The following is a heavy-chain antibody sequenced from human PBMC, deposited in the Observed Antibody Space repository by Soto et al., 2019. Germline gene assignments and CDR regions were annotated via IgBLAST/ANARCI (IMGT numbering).Heavy chain of an antibody. D-gene: IGHD2-15*01. Sequence: PSETLSLTCTVSGGSISSGGYYWSWIRQHPGKGLEWIGYIYYSGSTYYNPSLKSRVTISVDTSKNQFSLKLSSVTAADTAVYYCARGKRYCSGGSCYPRASYYYYYMDVWGKGTTVTVSS. V-gene: IGHV4-31*03. J-gene: IGHJ6*03. CDR1: GGSISSGGYY. CDR2: IYYSGST. CDR3: ARGKRYCSGGSCYPRASYYYYYMDV.